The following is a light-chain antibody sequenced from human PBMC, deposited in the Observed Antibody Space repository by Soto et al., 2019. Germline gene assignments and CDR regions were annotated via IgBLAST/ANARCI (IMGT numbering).Light chain of an antibody. Sequence: DIQMTQSPSTLSASVGDRVTVACRASQTISNWLAWYQQKPGKAPKLLLYDASTLESGVPSRFSGSGSGTEFTLTISSLQPDDFATYYCQQYKNYPWTFGQGTKVDIK. CDR1: QTISNW. V-gene: IGKV1-5*01. J-gene: IGKJ1*01. CDR3: QQYKNYPWT. CDR2: DAS.